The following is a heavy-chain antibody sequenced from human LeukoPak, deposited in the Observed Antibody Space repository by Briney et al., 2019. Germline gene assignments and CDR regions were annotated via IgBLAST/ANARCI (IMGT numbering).Heavy chain of an antibody. Sequence: SETLSLTCSVSSGSISSYYWSWIRQPPGKGLEWIGYIYYSGSTNYNPSLKSRVTISVDTSKNQFSLKLSSVTAADTAVYYCARRLRWFSYFDYWGQGTLVTVSS. CDR3: ARRLRWFSYFDY. CDR1: SGSISSYY. D-gene: IGHD4-23*01. CDR2: IYYSGST. J-gene: IGHJ4*02. V-gene: IGHV4-59*08.